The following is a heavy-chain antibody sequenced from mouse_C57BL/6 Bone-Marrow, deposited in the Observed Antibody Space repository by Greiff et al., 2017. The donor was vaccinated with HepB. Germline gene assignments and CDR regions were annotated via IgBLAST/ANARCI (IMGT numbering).Heavy chain of an antibody. V-gene: IGHV1-50*01. CDR2: IDPSDSYT. D-gene: IGHD1-1*01. Sequence: QVQLQQPGAELVKPGASVKLSCKASGYTFTSYWMQWVKQRPGQGLEWIGEIDPSDSYTNYNQKFKGKATLTVDTSSSTAYMQLSSLTSEDSAVYYCARSTTVVPTRPYWGQGTLVTVSA. CDR3: ARSTTVVPTRPY. J-gene: IGHJ3*01. CDR1: GYTFTSYW.